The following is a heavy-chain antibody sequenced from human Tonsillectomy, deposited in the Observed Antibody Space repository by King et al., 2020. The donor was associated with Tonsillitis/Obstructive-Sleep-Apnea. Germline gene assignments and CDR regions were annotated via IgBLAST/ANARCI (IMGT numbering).Heavy chain of an antibody. V-gene: IGHV4-31*03. J-gene: IGHJ6*02. CDR3: AADYYGSGSYSGMVV. CDR2: IYYSGST. Sequence: VQLQESGPGLVKPSQTLSLSCTVSGGSISSGGYYWSWIRQHPGKGLEWIGYIYYSGSTYYNPSLKSRVTISVDTSKNQFSLKLSSVTAADTAVYYCAADYYGSGSYSGMVVWGQGTTVTVSS. D-gene: IGHD3-10*01. CDR1: GGSISSGGYY.